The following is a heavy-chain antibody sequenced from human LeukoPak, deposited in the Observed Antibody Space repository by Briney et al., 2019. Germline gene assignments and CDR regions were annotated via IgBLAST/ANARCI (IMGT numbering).Heavy chain of an antibody. D-gene: IGHD2-15*01. CDR1: GGSFSGYY. CDR3: ARRPIGGGFRRTQYSDY. V-gene: IGHV4-34*01. J-gene: IGHJ4*02. CDR2: INHSGST. Sequence: PSETLSLTCAVYGGSFSGYYWSWIRQPPGKGLEWIGEINHSGSTNYNPSLKSRVTISVDTSKNQFSLKLSSVTAADTAVYYCARRPIGGGFRRTQYSDYWGQGTLVTVSS.